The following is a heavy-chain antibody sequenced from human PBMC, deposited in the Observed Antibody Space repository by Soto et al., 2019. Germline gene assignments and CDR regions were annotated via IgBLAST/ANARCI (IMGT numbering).Heavy chain of an antibody. J-gene: IGHJ5*02. V-gene: IGHV1-69*01. Sequence: QVQLVQPGAEVKKPGSSVKVSCKASGGTFSRYAISWVRQAPGQGLEWMGGIIPIFGTANYAQKFQARVTSTADESTSTAYMELSSRRSEDTAVYYCARRRGAGIAGAGIRVAEWNWFDPWGQGTLVTVSS. CDR2: IIPIFGTA. D-gene: IGHD6-13*01. CDR1: GGTFSRYA. CDR3: ARRRGAGIAGAGIRVAEWNWFDP.